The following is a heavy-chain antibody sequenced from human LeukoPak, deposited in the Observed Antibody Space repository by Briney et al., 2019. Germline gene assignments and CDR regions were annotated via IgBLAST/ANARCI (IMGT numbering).Heavy chain of an antibody. D-gene: IGHD4-17*01. CDR2: MLDTVTT. CDR1: GASMNTHY. J-gene: IGHJ4*02. CDR3: ARYHDYGDYGIYFDY. Sequence: SETLSLTCAVSGASMNTHYWSWIRQPPGKGLEWFGYMLDTVTTKDNPSLKSRFTLSADTSKNQFSLRLTSVTAADTAVYYCARYHDYGDYGIYFDYWGQGTLVTVSS. V-gene: IGHV4-4*09.